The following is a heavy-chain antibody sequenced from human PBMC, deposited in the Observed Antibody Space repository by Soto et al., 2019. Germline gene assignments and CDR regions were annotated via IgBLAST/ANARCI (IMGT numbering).Heavy chain of an antibody. D-gene: IGHD2-15*01. CDR2: ITPLFGIP. CDR3: ARDTHSAGGWFDT. V-gene: IGHV1-69*17. Sequence: QVQLVQSGAEVKKPGSSVKVSCKASGGTSRSLSITWVRQAPGQGLEWMGGITPLFGIPNYPQKFQDRLTITAYKSTSTAYLELSSLRSEDTAVYYCARDTHSAGGWFDTWGRGTLVTVSS. J-gene: IGHJ5*02. CDR1: GGTSRSLS.